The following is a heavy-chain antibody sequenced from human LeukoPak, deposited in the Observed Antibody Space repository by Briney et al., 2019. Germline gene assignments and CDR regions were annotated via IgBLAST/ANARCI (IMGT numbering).Heavy chain of an antibody. J-gene: IGHJ5*02. CDR1: GFDLSTYE. CDR3: ARGDPHADL. CDR2: ITISGHTK. Sequence: GGSLRLSCAASGFDLSTYEMNWVRQAPGKGLEWIADITISGHTKNYADSVKGRFTISRDNARTSLYLQMSSLRVEDTGVYYCARGDPHADLWGQGTLVTVSS. V-gene: IGHV3-48*03.